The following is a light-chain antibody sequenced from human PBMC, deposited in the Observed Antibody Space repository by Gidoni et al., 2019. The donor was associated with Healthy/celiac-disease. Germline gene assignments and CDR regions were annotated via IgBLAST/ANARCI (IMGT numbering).Light chain of an antibody. CDR2: DAS. V-gene: IGKV3-11*01. Sequence: EIVLTQSPATLSLSPGERATLSCRASQSVSSYLAWYKQKPGQAPRLLIYDASNRATGIPARFSGSGSGTDFTLTISSLGPEDFAVYYCQQRSNWRWTFGQGTKVEIK. CDR1: QSVSSY. J-gene: IGKJ1*01. CDR3: QQRSNWRWT.